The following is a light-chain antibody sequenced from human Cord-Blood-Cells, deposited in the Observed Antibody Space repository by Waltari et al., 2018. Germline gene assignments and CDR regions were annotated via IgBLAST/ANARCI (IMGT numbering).Light chain of an antibody. CDR2: AAS. Sequence: DIQMTQSPSSLSASVGDRVTITCRASQSISSYLNWYQQKPGKAPKLLIYAASSLQSGVPSRVRGSGSGTDFTRTSSSLQPEDFATYYCQQSYSTPWTFGQGTKVEIK. V-gene: IGKV1-39*01. CDR3: QQSYSTPWT. J-gene: IGKJ1*01. CDR1: QSISSY.